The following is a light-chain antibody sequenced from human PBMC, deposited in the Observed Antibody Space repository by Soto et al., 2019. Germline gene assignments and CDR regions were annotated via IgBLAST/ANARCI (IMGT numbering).Light chain of an antibody. V-gene: IGKV3-11*01. CDR2: DIS. J-gene: IGKJ2*01. CDR1: QRVSNY. Sequence: DIMLTQFPATLSLSPGERATLSCRASQRVSNYLAWYQWKPGQAPRLLIYDISNRATGIPARFIGSGSGTDFTLTISSLEPEDSGVYYCQLRSARARNTFGQGTKLEIK. CDR3: QLRSARARNT.